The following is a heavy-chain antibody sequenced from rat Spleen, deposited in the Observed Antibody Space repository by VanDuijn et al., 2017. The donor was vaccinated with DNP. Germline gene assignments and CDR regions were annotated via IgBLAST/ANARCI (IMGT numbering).Heavy chain of an antibody. CDR2: ISYDGSST. J-gene: IGHJ2*01. CDR1: GFTFSDFY. CDR3: VKDLRGGSAFDY. Sequence: EVQLVESGGGLVQPGRSLKLSCAASGFTFSDFYMAWVRQAPTKGLDWVATISYDGSSTYYRDSVKGRFVISRDNAENTVYLQMNSLRSEDTATYYCVKDLRGGSAFDYWGQGVMVTVSS. D-gene: IGHD1-11*01. V-gene: IGHV5-7*01.